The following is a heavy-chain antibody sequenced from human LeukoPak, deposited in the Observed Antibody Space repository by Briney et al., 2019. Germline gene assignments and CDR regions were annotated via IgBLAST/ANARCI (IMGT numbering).Heavy chain of an antibody. Sequence: SQTLSLTCTVSGGSISSGSYYWSWIRQPAGKGLEWIGRIYTSGSTNYNPSLKSRVTISVDTSKNQFSLKLSSVTAAGTAVYYCARLGSGSYDYWGQGTLVTVSS. CDR2: IYTSGST. J-gene: IGHJ4*02. CDR3: ARLGSGSYDY. V-gene: IGHV4-61*02. D-gene: IGHD1-26*01. CDR1: GGSISSGSYY.